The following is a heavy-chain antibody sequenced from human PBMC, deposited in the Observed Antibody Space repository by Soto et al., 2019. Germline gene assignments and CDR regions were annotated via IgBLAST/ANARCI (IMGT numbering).Heavy chain of an antibody. D-gene: IGHD3-16*01. CDR3: ARSLYDYIWGSPRTSGAFDI. V-gene: IGHV6-1*01. Sequence: KQSPTLSLTCAISGDSVSSNSAAWNWIRQSPSRGLEWLGRTYYRSKWYNDYAVSVKSRITINPDTSKNQFSLQLNSVTPEDTAVYYCARSLYDYIWGSPRTSGAFDIWGQGTMVTVSS. J-gene: IGHJ3*02. CDR2: TYYRSKWYN. CDR1: GDSVSSNSAA.